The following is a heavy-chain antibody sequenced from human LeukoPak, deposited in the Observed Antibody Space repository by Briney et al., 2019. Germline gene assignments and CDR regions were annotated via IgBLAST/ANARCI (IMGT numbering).Heavy chain of an antibody. J-gene: IGHJ4*02. Sequence: ETLSLTCAVYGGSFSGYYWSWVRQAPGKGLEWVSAISGSGGSTYYADSVKGRFTISRDNSKNTLYLQMNSLRAEDTAVYYIVRGRKQLDYWGQGTLVTVSS. CDR3: VRGRKQLDY. CDR1: GGSFSGYY. D-gene: IGHD3-16*02. V-gene: IGHV3-23*01. CDR2: ISGSGGST.